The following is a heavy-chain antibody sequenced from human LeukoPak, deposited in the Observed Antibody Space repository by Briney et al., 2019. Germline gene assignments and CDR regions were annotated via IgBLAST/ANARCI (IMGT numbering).Heavy chain of an antibody. D-gene: IGHD1-1*01. CDR1: RFTFSNYL. CDR2: IKQDGSEK. J-gene: IGHJ3*02. Sequence: PGGSLRLSCAASRFTFSNYLMSWVRQAPGKGLEWVANIKQDGSEKYYVDSVKGRFTISRDNAKNSLYLQMNSLRAEDTAVYYCAKDRFWIHQIWGQGTMVTVSS. V-gene: IGHV3-7*03. CDR3: AKDRFWIHQI.